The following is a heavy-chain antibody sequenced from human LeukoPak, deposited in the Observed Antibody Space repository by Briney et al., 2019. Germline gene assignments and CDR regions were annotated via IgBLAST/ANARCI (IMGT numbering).Heavy chain of an antibody. J-gene: IGHJ4*02. CDR1: RYAFTSYH. CDR3: ARSDYNDYRGLGF. D-gene: IGHD4-11*01. CDR2: IIPSSGST. V-gene: IGHV1-46*01. Sequence: GASVKVSCKASRYAFTSYHIHWIRQAPGQGLGWMGIIIPSSGSTTYAQKFQGRVTMTRDTSTKTVYMELSSLTSDDTAVYFCARSDYNDYRGLGFWGQGTPVTVS.